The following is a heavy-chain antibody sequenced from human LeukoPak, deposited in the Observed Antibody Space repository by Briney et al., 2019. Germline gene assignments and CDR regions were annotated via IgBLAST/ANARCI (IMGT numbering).Heavy chain of an antibody. CDR2: IRYDGSNK. V-gene: IGHV3-30*02. D-gene: IGHD3-10*01. CDR3: AKDRGLRGSGSYYKPLFDY. CDR1: GFNFSSYG. J-gene: IGHJ4*02. Sequence: GGSLRLSCAASGFNFSSYGMHWVRQAPGKGLEWVAFIRYDGSNKYYADSVKGRFTISRDNSKNTLHLQMNSLKAEDTAVYYCAKDRGLRGSGSYYKPLFDYWGQGTLVTVSS.